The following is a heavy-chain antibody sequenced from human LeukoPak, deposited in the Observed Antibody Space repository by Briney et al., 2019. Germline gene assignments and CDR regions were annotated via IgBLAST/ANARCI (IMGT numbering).Heavy chain of an antibody. J-gene: IGHJ4*02. Sequence: PGGSLRLSCAASRFTFSNYAMHWVRQAPGKGLEWVANIKQDGSEKYYVDSVKGRFTISRDNAKNSLYLQMNSLRAEDTAVYYCARDRYYYDTPHDNWGQGTLVTVSS. V-gene: IGHV3-7*01. CDR3: ARDRYYYDTPHDN. CDR2: IKQDGSEK. D-gene: IGHD3-22*01. CDR1: RFTFSNYA.